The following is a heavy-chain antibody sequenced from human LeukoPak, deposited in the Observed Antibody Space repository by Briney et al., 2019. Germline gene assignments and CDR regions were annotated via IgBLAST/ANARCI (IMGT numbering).Heavy chain of an antibody. CDR1: GDSISSYY. CDR3: ARGLLDGYTHPAAFDI. D-gene: IGHD5-24*01. Sequence: PSETLSLTCTVSGDSISSYYWSWIRQPPGKGLEWIGYIYYSGSTNYNPSLKSRVTISIDTSMNQFSLKLSSVTAADTAVYYCARGLLDGYTHPAAFDIWGQGIMVTVSS. CDR2: IYYSGST. J-gene: IGHJ3*02. V-gene: IGHV4-59*01.